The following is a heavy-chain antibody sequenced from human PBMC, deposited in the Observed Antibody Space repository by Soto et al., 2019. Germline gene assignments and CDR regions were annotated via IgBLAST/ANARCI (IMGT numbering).Heavy chain of an antibody. CDR1: GYTFTSYG. Sequence: GASVKVSCKASGYTFTSYGISWVRQAPGQGLEWMGWISAYNGNTNYAQKLQGRVTMTTDTSTSTAYMELRSLRSDDTAVYYCARDRRDVYYYYGMDAWGQGTTVTVSS. J-gene: IGHJ6*02. V-gene: IGHV1-18*01. CDR2: ISAYNGNT. CDR3: ARDRRDVYYYYGMDA.